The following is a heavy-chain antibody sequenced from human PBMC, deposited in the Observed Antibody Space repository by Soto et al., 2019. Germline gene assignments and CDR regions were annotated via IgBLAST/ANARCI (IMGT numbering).Heavy chain of an antibody. J-gene: IGHJ5*02. CDR1: GGSISSYY. CDR2: IYYSGST. CDR3: ARDRMYALGP. Sequence: PXETLSLTFTVSGGSISSYYWSWIRQPPGKGLEWIGYIYYSGSTNYNPSLKSRVTISVDTSKNQFSLKLSSVTAADTAVYYCARDRMYALGPWGQGTLVTVSS. V-gene: IGHV4-59*01. D-gene: IGHD2-8*01.